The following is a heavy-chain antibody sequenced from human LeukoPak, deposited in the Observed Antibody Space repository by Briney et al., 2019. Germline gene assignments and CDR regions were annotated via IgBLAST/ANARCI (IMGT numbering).Heavy chain of an antibody. J-gene: IGHJ4*01. CDR2: IYYSGST. CDR1: GGSISSYY. D-gene: IGHD6-13*01. Sequence: QPAEPLSLTCTVSGGSISSYYWSWPRHPPGKGLEWIGYIYYSGSTDYHSSLKSRVTMSVDTSKNQFSLKLSSVTAADTAVYYCAREAAGTRAVDYWGQGTLVTVSS. CDR3: AREAAGTRAVDY. V-gene: IGHV4-59*01.